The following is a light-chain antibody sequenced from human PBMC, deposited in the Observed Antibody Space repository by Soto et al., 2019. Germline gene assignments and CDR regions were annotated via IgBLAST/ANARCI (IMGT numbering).Light chain of an antibody. CDR2: FGS. CDR1: QDIGNL. J-gene: IGKJ4*01. CDR3: QQADSFPLT. Sequence: DLQMTQSPSSVAASMGDRVILTCRASQDIGNLLAWYQQKPGKAPKLLIYFGSNLQTGVPSRFSGSGSGTDFTLTISSLQPDDLATYYCQQADSFPLTFGRGTRVEIK. V-gene: IGKV1-12*01.